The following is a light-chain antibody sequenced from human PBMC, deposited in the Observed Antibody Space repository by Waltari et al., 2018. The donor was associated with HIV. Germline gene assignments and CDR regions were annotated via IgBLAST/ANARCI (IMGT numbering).Light chain of an antibody. CDR2: EDT. CDR3: QSYDTTNHLI. J-gene: IGLJ2*01. V-gene: IGLV6-57*04. Sequence: FMLTQPHSMSASPGTTVTISCTRSSGTIASNSVQWYQQRPGGAPPTAVFEDTQRPAGVPERFSGSIDSSSNSASLTISGLKTEDEADYYCQSYDTTNHLIFGGGTKVTVL. CDR1: SGTIASNS.